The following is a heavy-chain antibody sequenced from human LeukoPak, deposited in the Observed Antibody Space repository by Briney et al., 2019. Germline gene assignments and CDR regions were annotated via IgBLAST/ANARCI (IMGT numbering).Heavy chain of an antibody. J-gene: IGHJ4*02. CDR3: ARDLAPYCSGGRCSTFDY. CDR1: GFTFSSYS. D-gene: IGHD2-15*01. Sequence: GGSLRLSCAASGFTFSSYSMNWVRQAPGKGLEWVSSISGSSSYIYYADSVKGRFTISRDNAKKSLYLQMNSLRAEDTAMYYCARDLAPYCSGGRCSTFDYWGQGTLVTVSS. V-gene: IGHV3-21*01. CDR2: ISGSSSYI.